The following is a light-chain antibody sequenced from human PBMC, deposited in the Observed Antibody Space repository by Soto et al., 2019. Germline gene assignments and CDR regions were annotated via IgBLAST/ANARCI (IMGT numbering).Light chain of an antibody. CDR3: QQYNSYSPLT. CDR1: QSSRTW. V-gene: IGKV1-5*03. CDR2: KAS. J-gene: IGKJ4*01. Sequence: DIQMTQSPSTLPAPVGDSVTITCRVTQSSRTWLAWYQQQPRKAPNLLIYKASRLETGVPSRFSGSGSGTELTLTISFLQPYDFATYYCQQYNSYSPLTFGGGTKVDI.